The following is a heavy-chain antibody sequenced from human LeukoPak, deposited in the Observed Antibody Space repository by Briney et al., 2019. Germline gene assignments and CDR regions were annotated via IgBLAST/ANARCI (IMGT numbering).Heavy chain of an antibody. CDR3: ARRASYLGSGYYYFDY. J-gene: IGHJ4*02. Sequence: GGSLRLSCAASGFTFSSYWMSWVRQAPGKGLEWVANIKQDGSEKYYVDSVKGRFTISRDNAKNSLYLQMNSLRAEDTAVYYCARRASYLGSGYYYFDYWGQGTLVTVSS. CDR1: GFTFSSYW. CDR2: IKQDGSEK. V-gene: IGHV3-7*01. D-gene: IGHD3-22*01.